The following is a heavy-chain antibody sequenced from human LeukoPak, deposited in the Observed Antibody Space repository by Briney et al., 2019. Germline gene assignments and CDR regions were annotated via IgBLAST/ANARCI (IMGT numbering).Heavy chain of an antibody. J-gene: IGHJ5*02. CDR2: IIPIFGTA. V-gene: IGHV1-69*05. CDR3: ARRGSYRNNWLAP. D-gene: IGHD1-26*01. CDR1: GGTFSSYA. Sequence: SVKVSCKASGGTFSSYAISWVRQAPGQGLEWMGGIIPIFGTANYAQKFQGRVTITTDESTSTAYMELSSLRSEDTAVYYCARRGSYRNNWLAPWGQGTLVIVSS.